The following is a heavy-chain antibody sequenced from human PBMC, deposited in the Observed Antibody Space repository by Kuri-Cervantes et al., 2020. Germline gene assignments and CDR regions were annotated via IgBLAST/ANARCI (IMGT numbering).Heavy chain of an antibody. CDR3: AKRGGGTSPDFDY. J-gene: IGHJ4*02. V-gene: IGHV3-74*01. CDR1: GFTFSSYW. Sequence: GGSLRLSCAASGFTFSSYWMYWFRQAPGKGLVWVSHINFDGTTTTYAGFVQGRFTVSRDNAKNTLHLQMNSLRAEDTAVYYCAKRGGGTSPDFDYWGLGTLVTVSS. D-gene: IGHD4-23*01. CDR2: INFDGTTT.